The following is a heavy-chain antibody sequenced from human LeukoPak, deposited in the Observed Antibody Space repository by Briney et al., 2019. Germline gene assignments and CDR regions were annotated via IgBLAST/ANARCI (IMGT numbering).Heavy chain of an antibody. CDR2: FDPEDGET. CDR3: ATDSGYAPGGWIDP. D-gene: IGHD5-12*01. Sequence: GASVKVSCKVSGYTLTELSMHWVRQAPGKGLEWMGGFDPEDGETIYAQKFQGRVTMTEDTSTDTAYMELSSLRSEDTAVYYCATDSGYAPGGWIDPWGQGTLVTVSS. CDR1: GYTLTELS. V-gene: IGHV1-24*01. J-gene: IGHJ5*02.